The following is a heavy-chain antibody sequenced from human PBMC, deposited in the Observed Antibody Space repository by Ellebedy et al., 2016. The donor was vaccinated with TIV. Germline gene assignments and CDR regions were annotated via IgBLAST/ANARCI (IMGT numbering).Heavy chain of an antibody. J-gene: IGHJ5*01. CDR3: ARNPPTYNWVDS. CDR2: IYYSGDT. V-gene: IGHV4-39*01. CDR1: ADSLSRSSYY. Sequence: PSETLSLTCTVSADSLSRSSYYWGWFCQPPGKGLEWIGNIYYSGDTDYNPSLKSRVTMSVDTSKNQFSLNLRSVTAADTAVYYCARNPPTYNWVDSWGQGILVTVSS.